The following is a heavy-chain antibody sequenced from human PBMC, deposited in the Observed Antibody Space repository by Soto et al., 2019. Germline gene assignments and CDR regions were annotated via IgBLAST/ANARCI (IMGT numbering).Heavy chain of an antibody. J-gene: IGHJ4*02. CDR1: GFTFSSYS. CDR2: ISGSGGST. V-gene: IGHV3-23*01. CDR3: AKVSRYYDILTGYPHFDY. D-gene: IGHD3-9*01. Sequence: PGGSLSLSCAASGFTFSSYSMSWVRQAPGKGLEWVSAISGSGGSTYYADSVKGRFTISRDNSKNTLYLQMNSLRAEDTAVYYCAKVSRYYDILTGYPHFDYWGQGTLVTVSS.